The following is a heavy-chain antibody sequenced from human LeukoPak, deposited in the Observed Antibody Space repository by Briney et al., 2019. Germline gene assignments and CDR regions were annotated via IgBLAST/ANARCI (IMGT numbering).Heavy chain of an antibody. CDR3: AKDRQTIYSSGWHQSDAFDI. CDR1: GFTFSSYG. D-gene: IGHD6-19*01. CDR2: IRYDGSNK. V-gene: IGHV3-30*02. J-gene: IGHJ3*02. Sequence: GGSLRLSCAASGFTFSSYGMHWVRQAPGKGLVWVAFIRYDGSNKYYADSVKGRFTISRDNSKNTLYLQMNSLRAEDTAVYYCAKDRQTIYSSGWHQSDAFDIWGQGTMVTVSS.